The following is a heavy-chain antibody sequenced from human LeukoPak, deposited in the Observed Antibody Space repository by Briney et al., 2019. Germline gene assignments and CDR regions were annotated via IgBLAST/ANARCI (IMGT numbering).Heavy chain of an antibody. CDR3: AVNGYSSGWFTKNYFDY. J-gene: IGHJ4*02. D-gene: IGHD6-19*01. CDR2: IYYSGST. CDR1: GDSISNYY. V-gene: IGHV4-59*04. Sequence: PSETLSLTCSVSGDSISNYYWNWIRQPPGKGLEWIGYIYYSGSTYYNPSLKSRVTISVDTSKNQFSLKLSSVTAADTAVYYCAVNGYSSGWFTKNYFDYWGQGTLVTVSS.